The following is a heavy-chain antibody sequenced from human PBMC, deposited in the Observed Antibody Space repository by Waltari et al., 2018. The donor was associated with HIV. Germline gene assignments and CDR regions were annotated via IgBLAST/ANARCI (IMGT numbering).Heavy chain of an antibody. Sequence: QVQLVQSGAEVKKPGSSVKVSCKASGGTFSSYAISWVRQAPGQGLEWMGGIIPIFGTANYAQKFQGRVTITADESTSTAYMELSSLRSEDTAVYYCARRGFTPYSGYAYYFDYWGQGTLVTVSS. V-gene: IGHV1-69*01. CDR2: IIPIFGTA. CDR3: ARRGFTPYSGYAYYFDY. CDR1: GGTFSSYA. J-gene: IGHJ4*02. D-gene: IGHD5-12*01.